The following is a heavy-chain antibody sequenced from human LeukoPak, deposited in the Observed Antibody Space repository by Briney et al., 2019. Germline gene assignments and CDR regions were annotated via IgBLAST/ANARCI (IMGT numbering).Heavy chain of an antibody. CDR2: FDPEDGET. D-gene: IGHD5-24*01. Sequence: ASVKVSCKVSGYTLTELSMHWVRQAPGKGLEWMGGFDPEDGETIYAQKFQGRVTITADKSTSTAYMELSSLRSEDTAVYYCARDQGRDGYRIDYWGQGTLVTVSS. CDR1: GYTLTELS. J-gene: IGHJ4*02. V-gene: IGHV1-24*01. CDR3: ARDQGRDGYRIDY.